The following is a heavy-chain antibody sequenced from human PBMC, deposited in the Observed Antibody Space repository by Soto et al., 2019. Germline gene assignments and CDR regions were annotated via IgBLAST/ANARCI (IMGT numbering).Heavy chain of an antibody. CDR1: GGSISSYF. CDR2: IYYSGST. Sequence: QVQLQESGPGLVKPSETLSLTCTVSGGSISSYFWTWIRQPPGKGLEWIGYIYYSGSTNYNPSLKSRVTISVDTSKNQFSLKLSSVTAADTAVYYCARGSDFLYYYRRDVWGQGTTVTVSS. V-gene: IGHV4-59*01. J-gene: IGHJ6*02. D-gene: IGHD5-12*01. CDR3: ARGSDFLYYYRRDV.